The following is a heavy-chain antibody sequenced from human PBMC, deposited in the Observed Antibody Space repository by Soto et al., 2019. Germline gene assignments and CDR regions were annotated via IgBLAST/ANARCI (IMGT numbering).Heavy chain of an antibody. Sequence: GGSLRLSCAASGFTFSSYGMHWVRQAPGKGLEWVAVISYDGSNKYYADSVKGRFTISRDNSKNTLYLQMNSLRAEDTAVYYCAREWVRGVIITVLYYYGMDVWGQGTTVTVSS. CDR1: GFTFSSYG. D-gene: IGHD3-10*01. V-gene: IGHV3-30*03. CDR2: ISYDGSNK. J-gene: IGHJ6*02. CDR3: AREWVRGVIITVLYYYGMDV.